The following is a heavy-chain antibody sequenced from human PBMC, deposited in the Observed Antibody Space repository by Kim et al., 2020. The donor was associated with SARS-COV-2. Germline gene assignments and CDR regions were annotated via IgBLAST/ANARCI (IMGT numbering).Heavy chain of an antibody. J-gene: IGHJ6*02. CDR1: GGSIRSSTYY. V-gene: IGHV4-39*01. D-gene: IGHD1-26*01. Sequence: SETLSLTCSVSGGSIRSSTYYWGWIRQPPGKGLEWIGSIYYSGSTYYNPSLKSRVTISADTSKNQFSLKLSSVTAADTAVYYCARHVGASYYSMDVWGQGTTVTVSS. CDR3: ARHVGASYYSMDV. CDR2: IYYSGST.